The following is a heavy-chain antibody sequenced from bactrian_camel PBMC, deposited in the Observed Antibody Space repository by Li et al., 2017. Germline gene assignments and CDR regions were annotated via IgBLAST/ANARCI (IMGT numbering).Heavy chain of an antibody. CDR3: ATKIGGIVGYFGY. CDR2: INGAGART. D-gene: IGHD1*01. V-gene: IGHV3S40*01. J-gene: IGHJ6*01. Sequence: VQLVESGGGLVQPGGSLRLSCAASGLTFSNYDMGWVRQAPGKGLEWVSFINGAGARTYYADSVKGRFTISKDNAKDTVYLQMNSLKSEDTDLYYCATKIGGIVGYFGYWGQGTQVTVS. CDR1: GLTFSNYD.